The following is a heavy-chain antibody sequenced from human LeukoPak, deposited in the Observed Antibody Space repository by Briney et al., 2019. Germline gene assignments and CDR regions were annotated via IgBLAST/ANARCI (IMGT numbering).Heavy chain of an antibody. CDR1: GYTFTSYA. Sequence: ASVKVSCKASGYTFTSYAMHWVRQAPGQRLEWMGWINAGNGNTKYSQEFQGRVTITRDTSASTAYMELSSLRSEDMAVYYCARARSGAGSGYLTGWFDPWGQGTLVTVSS. V-gene: IGHV1-3*03. CDR3: ARARSGAGSGYLTGWFDP. J-gene: IGHJ5*02. CDR2: INAGNGNT. D-gene: IGHD3-3*01.